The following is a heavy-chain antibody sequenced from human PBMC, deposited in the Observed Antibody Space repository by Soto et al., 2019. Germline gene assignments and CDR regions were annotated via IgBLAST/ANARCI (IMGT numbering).Heavy chain of an antibody. J-gene: IGHJ6*02. V-gene: IGHV4-31*03. CDR3: VRDSHYDFWTHYYYYGMDV. CDR2: IYYSGST. D-gene: IGHD3-3*01. Sequence: SESLSLTCTVSGGSISSGGYYWSWIRQHPGKGLEWIGYIYYSGSTYYNPSLKSRVNISVDTSKNQFSLKLSSVTAADTAVYYCVRDSHYDFWTHYYYYGMDVWGQGTTVTVSS. CDR1: GGSISSGGYY.